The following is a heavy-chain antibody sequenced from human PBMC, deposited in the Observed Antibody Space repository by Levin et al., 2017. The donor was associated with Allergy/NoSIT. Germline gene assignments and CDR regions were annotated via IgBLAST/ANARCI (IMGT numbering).Heavy chain of an antibody. CDR1: GYTLTELS. D-gene: IGHD3-9*01. Sequence: ASVKVSCKVSGYTLTELSMHWVRQAPGKGLEWMGGFDPEDGETIYAQKFQGRVTMTEDTSTDTAYMELSSLRSEDTAVYYCATLYYDILTGSTAYDAFDIWGQGTMVTVSS. J-gene: IGHJ3*02. CDR3: ATLYYDILTGSTAYDAFDI. V-gene: IGHV1-24*01. CDR2: FDPEDGET.